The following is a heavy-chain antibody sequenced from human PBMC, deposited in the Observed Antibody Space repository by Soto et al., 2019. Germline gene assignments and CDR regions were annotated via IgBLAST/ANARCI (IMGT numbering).Heavy chain of an antibody. V-gene: IGHV4-4*07. D-gene: IGHD6-19*01. CDR2: IYTSGDT. Sequence: QVQLQESGPGLVKPSETLSLTCSVSGDSISSYYWSWIRQPAGKGLEWIGRIYTSGDTNYNPSLKSLVAMSVDTSKNQFSLKLSSVDAAGTAVYYCAGEFTETVDGPTPFYFDYWGQGTLVTVSS. J-gene: IGHJ4*02. CDR1: GDSISSYY. CDR3: AGEFTETVDGPTPFYFDY.